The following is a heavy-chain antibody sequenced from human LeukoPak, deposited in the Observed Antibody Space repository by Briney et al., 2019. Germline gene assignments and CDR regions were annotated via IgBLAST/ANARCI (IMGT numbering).Heavy chain of an antibody. CDR1: GYTFTGYY. J-gene: IGHJ4*02. Sequence: ASVKVSCKASGYTFTGYYMHWVRQAPGQGLEWMGWINPNSGGTNYAQNFQGRVTMTRDTSTSTAYMELIRLEFDDTAIYYCARGLLVHESGGSGWYHLWGQGTLVTVSS. D-gene: IGHD6-19*01. CDR3: ARGLLVHESGGSGWYHL. CDR2: INPNSGGT. V-gene: IGHV1-2*02.